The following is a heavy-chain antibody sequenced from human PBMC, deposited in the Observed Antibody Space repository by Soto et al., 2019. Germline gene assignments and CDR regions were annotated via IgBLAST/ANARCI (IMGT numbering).Heavy chain of an antibody. CDR3: AKDGPYDTTLGAFDI. CDR2: ISYDGSNK. J-gene: IGHJ3*02. Sequence: QVQLVESGGGVVQPGRSLRLSCAASGFTFSSYDMHWVRQAPGKGLEWVAVISYDGSNKYYADSVKGRFTISRDNSKNTLYLQINSLRAEDTAVYYCAKDGPYDTTLGAFDIWGQGTMVTVSS. CDR1: GFTFSSYD. V-gene: IGHV3-30*18. D-gene: IGHD3-22*01.